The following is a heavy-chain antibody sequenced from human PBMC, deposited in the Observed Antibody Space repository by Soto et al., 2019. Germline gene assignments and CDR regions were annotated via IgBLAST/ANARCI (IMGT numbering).Heavy chain of an antibody. CDR1: GFTFSSYG. Sequence: QVQLVESGGGVVQPGKSLRLSCAGSGFTFSSYGMDWVRQAPGKGLEWVAVISYDGSNKYYADSVKGRFTNSRDNSKKTLYLQMSSLRADDTAVYYYAKERMGAGVRSYIDYWGQGTLVTVSS. CDR2: ISYDGSNK. D-gene: IGHD3-10*01. V-gene: IGHV3-30*18. J-gene: IGHJ4*02. CDR3: AKERMGAGVRSYIDY.